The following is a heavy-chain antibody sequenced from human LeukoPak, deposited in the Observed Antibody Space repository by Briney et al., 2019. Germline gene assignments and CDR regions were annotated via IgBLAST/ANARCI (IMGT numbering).Heavy chain of an antibody. CDR1: GFTFSSYA. D-gene: IGHD2-2*01. Sequence: GGSLRLSCAASGFTFSSYAMSWVRQAPGKGLEWVSAISGRGGSTYYADSVKGRFTISRDNSKNTLYLQMNSLRAEDTAVYYCAKDGFIVVVPAASGGFDYWGQGTLVTVSS. CDR2: ISGRGGST. CDR3: AKDGFIVVVPAASGGFDY. V-gene: IGHV3-23*01. J-gene: IGHJ4*02.